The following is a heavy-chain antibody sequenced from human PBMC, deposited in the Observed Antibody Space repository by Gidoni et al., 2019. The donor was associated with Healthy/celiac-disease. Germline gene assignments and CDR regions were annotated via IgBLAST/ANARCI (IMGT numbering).Heavy chain of an antibody. CDR3: ERDRRWFGELNWFDP. Sequence: HVLLVESGGGLVQPGRSLRLSCAASGFTLRSYGMHGVRQAPGKGREWVAVIWYDESNKYYADSVKGRFTITRDNSKNTLYLQMNSLRAEDTAVYYYERDRRWFGELNWFDPWGQGTLVTVSS. D-gene: IGHD3-10*01. V-gene: IGHV3-33*01. J-gene: IGHJ5*02. CDR1: GFTLRSYG. CDR2: IWYDESNK.